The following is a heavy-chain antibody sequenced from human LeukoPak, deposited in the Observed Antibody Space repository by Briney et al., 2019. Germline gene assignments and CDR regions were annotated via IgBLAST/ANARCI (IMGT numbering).Heavy chain of an antibody. CDR1: GYTFTNYY. D-gene: IGHD3-3*01. Sequence: ASVKVSCKASGYTFTNYYIHWVRQAPGQGLEWTGIINPSGGSTSYAQKFQGRVTMTRDTSTSTVYMGLSSLRSEDTAVYYCARDPGYYTGRAFDIWGQGTMVTVSS. CDR3: ARDPGYYTGRAFDI. J-gene: IGHJ3*02. V-gene: IGHV1-46*01. CDR2: INPSGGST.